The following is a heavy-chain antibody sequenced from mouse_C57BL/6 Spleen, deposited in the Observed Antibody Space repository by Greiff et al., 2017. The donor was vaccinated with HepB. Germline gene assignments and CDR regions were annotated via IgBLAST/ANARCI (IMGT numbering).Heavy chain of an antibody. V-gene: IGHV5-17*01. J-gene: IGHJ2*01. Sequence: EVHLVESGGGLVKPGGSLKLSCAASGFTFSDYGMHWVRQAPEKGLEWVAYISSGSSTIYYADTVKGRFTISRDNAKNTLFLQMTSLRSEDTAMYDCARGITTVAYYFDYWGQGTTLTVSS. CDR3: ARGITTVAYYFDY. CDR1: GFTFSDYG. CDR2: ISSGSSTI. D-gene: IGHD1-1*01.